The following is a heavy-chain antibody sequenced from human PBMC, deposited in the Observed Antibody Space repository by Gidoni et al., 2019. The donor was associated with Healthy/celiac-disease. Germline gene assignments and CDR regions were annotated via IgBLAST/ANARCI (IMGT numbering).Heavy chain of an antibody. J-gene: IGHJ6*04. Sequence: QVQLVESGGGVVQPGRSLRLSCAASGFTFSSYGMHWVRQAPGKGLAWVAVISYYGSNKYYADSVKGRFTISRDNSKNTLYLQMNSLRAEDTAVYYCAKVSLEWLLYGMDVWGKGTTVTVSS. D-gene: IGHD3-3*01. CDR3: AKVSLEWLLYGMDV. CDR1: GFTFSSYG. CDR2: ISYYGSNK. V-gene: IGHV3-30*18.